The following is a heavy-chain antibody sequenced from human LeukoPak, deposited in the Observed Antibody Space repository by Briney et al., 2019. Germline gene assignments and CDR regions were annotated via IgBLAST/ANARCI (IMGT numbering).Heavy chain of an antibody. Sequence: PGGCLRLSCAASGFTFSSSGMHWVRPAPGEGLGWVAVLSYDGSNKYYADSVKGRFSISRDNSTNTLYLQMNSLRAEDTAVYYYAKGSRGIAVAGILTHFDYWGQGTLVTVSS. J-gene: IGHJ4*02. CDR3: AKGSRGIAVAGILTHFDY. CDR1: GFTFSSSG. V-gene: IGHV3-30*18. CDR2: LSYDGSNK. D-gene: IGHD6-19*01.